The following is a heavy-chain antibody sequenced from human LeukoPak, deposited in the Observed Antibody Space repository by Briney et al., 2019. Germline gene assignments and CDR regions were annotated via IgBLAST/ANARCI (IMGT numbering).Heavy chain of an antibody. V-gene: IGHV3-21*01. D-gene: IGHD3-10*01. CDR3: ARGAGGYFDY. Sequence: GGSLRLSCAASGFTFRSYSMNWVRQAPGKGLEWVSSISSSSSYIYYADSVKGRFTISRDNAKNSLYLQMNSLRAEDTAVYYCARGAGGYFDYWGQGTLVTVSS. CDR1: GFTFRSYS. J-gene: IGHJ4*02. CDR2: ISSSSSYI.